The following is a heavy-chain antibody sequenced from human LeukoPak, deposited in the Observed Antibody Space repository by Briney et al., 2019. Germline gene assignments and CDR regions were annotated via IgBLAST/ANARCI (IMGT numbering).Heavy chain of an antibody. CDR2: IQNDGGRT. Sequence: PGGSLRLSCAASGSTFSNYAMHWVRQAPGKGLEWVAYIQNDGGRTVYADSVKGRFTISRDSSKNTLDLQMNSLRVEDTAVYYCARGGGAFCGGDCHWNFDFWGQGALVTVSS. D-gene: IGHD2-21*02. V-gene: IGHV3-30*02. CDR3: ARGGGAFCGGDCHWNFDF. CDR1: GSTFSNYA. J-gene: IGHJ4*02.